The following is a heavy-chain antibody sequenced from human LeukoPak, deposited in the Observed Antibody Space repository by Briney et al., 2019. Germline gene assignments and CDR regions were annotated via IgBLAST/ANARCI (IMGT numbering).Heavy chain of an antibody. Sequence: TGGSLRLSCAASGFTFSSYWMHWVRQAPGKGLVWVSRINSDGSSTSYADSVKGRFTISRDNAKNSLYLQMNSLRAEDTAVYYCARAPYYYDSSGYFQHWGQGTLVTVSS. CDR2: INSDGSST. CDR1: GFTFSSYW. D-gene: IGHD3-22*01. J-gene: IGHJ1*01. CDR3: ARAPYYYDSSGYFQH. V-gene: IGHV3-74*01.